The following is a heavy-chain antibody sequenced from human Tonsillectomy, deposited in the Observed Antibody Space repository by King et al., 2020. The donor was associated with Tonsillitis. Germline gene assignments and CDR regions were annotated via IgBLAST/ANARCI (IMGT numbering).Heavy chain of an antibody. CDR1: GYSFTGYQ. Sequence: AQLVQSGAEVKKPGASVKVSCKASGYSFTGYQIHWVRQAPGQGLEWMGWINTNSGGTNYAQKFQGRVTMTRDKSITTAYMELSSLRSDDTAVYYCARDRRIGWELLHFSDYWGQGTLVTVSS. CDR2: INTNSGGT. J-gene: IGHJ4*02. V-gene: IGHV1-2*02. D-gene: IGHD1-26*01. CDR3: ARDRRIGWELLHFSDY.